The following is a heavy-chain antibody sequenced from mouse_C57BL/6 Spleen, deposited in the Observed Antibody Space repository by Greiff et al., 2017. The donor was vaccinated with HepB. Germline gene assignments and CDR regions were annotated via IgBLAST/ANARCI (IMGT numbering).Heavy chain of an antibody. CDR3: ARWYYGSRGD. Sequence: EVQLQQSGAELVKSGASVKLSCTASGFNIKDYYMHWVKQRTEQGLEWIGRIDPEDGETKYAPKFKGKATITADTSSNTAYLQLSRLTSEDTACCDGARWYYGSRGDWGQGTTLTVSS. CDR1: GFNIKDYY. V-gene: IGHV14-2*01. D-gene: IGHD1-1*01. CDR2: IDPEDGET. J-gene: IGHJ2*01.